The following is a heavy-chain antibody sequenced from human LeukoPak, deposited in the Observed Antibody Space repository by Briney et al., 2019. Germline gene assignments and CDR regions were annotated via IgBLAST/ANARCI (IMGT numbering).Heavy chain of an antibody. CDR1: GFTFSSYA. CDR3: AKSYYGDYLNDAFDI. CDR2: ISGSGGST. D-gene: IGHD4-17*01. J-gene: IGHJ3*02. Sequence: PGASLRLSCAASGFTFSSYAMSWVRQAPGKGLEWVSAISGSGGSTYYADSVKGRFTISRDNSKNTLYLQMNRLRAEDTAVYYCAKSYYGDYLNDAFDIWGQGTMVTVSS. V-gene: IGHV3-23*01.